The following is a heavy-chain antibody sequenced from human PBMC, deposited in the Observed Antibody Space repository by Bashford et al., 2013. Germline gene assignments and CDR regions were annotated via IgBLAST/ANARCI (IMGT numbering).Heavy chain of an antibody. CDR3: ALYRSIAVALRETNDY. Sequence: SGPTLVKPTQTLTLTCTFSGFSLSTSGMCVGWIRQPPGKALEWLALIYWNDDKRYSPSLKSRLTITKDTSKNQVVLTMTNMDPVDTATYYCALYRSIAVALRETNDYWGQGTLVTVSS. CDR2: IYWNDDK. V-gene: IGHV2-5*01. D-gene: IGHD6-19*01. J-gene: IGHJ4*02. CDR1: GFSLSTSGMC.